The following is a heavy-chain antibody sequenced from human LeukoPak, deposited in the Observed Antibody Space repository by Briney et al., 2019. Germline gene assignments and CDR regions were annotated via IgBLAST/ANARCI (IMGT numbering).Heavy chain of an antibody. CDR2: IYYGGNT. CDR1: GGSISSYY. V-gene: IGHV4-59*01. Sequence: SETLSLTCTVSGGSISSYYWSWIRQPPGKGLEWIGYIYYGGNTNYNPSLKSRVTISVDTSKNQFSLKLTSVTTADTAVYYCARGRIPAGGLDWFDPWGQGTLVTVSS. J-gene: IGHJ5*02. CDR3: ARGRIPAGGLDWFDP. D-gene: IGHD6-13*01.